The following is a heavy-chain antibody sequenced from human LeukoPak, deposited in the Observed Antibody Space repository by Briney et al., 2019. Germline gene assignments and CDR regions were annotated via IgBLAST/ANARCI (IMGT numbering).Heavy chain of an antibody. J-gene: IGHJ4*02. CDR2: ISSNGGST. Sequence: GGSLRLSCAASGFTFSSYAMHWVRQAPGKGLEYVSAISSNGGSTYYANSVKGRFTISRDNSKNTLYLQMGSLRSEDTAVYYCARAAFDDSSAYYSDYWGQGTLVTVSS. CDR1: GFTFSSYA. V-gene: IGHV3-64*01. CDR3: ARAAFDDSSAYYSDY. D-gene: IGHD3-22*01.